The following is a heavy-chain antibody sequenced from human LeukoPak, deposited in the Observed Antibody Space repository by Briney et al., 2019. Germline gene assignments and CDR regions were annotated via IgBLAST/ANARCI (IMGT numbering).Heavy chain of an antibody. J-gene: IGHJ3*02. CDR3: AKGRVYDYGAFDI. V-gene: IGHV3-23*01. D-gene: IGHD4-17*01. CDR2: IGGSGDKT. Sequence: PGGSLRLSCAASGFTFNRNAISWVRQAPGKGLEWVPTIGGSGDKTFYADSVKGRFTISRDNSKNTLYLQMNSLRAEDTAVYYCAKGRVYDYGAFDIWGQGTMVTVSS. CDR1: GFTFNRNA.